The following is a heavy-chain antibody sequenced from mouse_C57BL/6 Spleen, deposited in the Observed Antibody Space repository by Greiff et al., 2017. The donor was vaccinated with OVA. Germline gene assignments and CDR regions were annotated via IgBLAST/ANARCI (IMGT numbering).Heavy chain of an antibody. J-gene: IGHJ4*01. D-gene: IGHD2-4*01. V-gene: IGHV1-85*01. CDR2: IYPRDGST. CDR1: GYTFTSYD. CDR3: ARSRGYDYDGVMDY. Sequence: VKLQESGPELVKPGASVKLSCKASGYTFTSYDINWVKQRPGQGLEWIGWIYPRDGSTKYNEKCKGKATLTVDTSSSTAYMELHSLTSEDSAVYFCARSRGYDYDGVMDYWGQGTSVTVSS.